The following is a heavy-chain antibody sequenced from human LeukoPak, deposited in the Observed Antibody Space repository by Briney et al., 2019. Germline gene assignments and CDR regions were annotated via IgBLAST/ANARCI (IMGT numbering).Heavy chain of an antibody. V-gene: IGHV3-53*01. CDR1: GFTVSSIY. J-gene: IGHJ4*02. CDR2: IYRGGST. Sequence: PGGSLILSFAASGFTVSSIYLSWVRPAPGKGLEWVSVIYRGGSTYYADSVKGRFTISRHKSKNTLYLQMNSLRAEDTAVYYCARDDNLDYWGQGTLVTVSS. CDR3: ARDDNLDY.